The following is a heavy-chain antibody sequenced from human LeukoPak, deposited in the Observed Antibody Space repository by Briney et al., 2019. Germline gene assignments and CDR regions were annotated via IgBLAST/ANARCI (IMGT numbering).Heavy chain of an antibody. J-gene: IGHJ2*01. Sequence: PGGSLRLSCAASGFTFSSYSMNWVRQAPGKGLEWVSSSSSSSSYIYYADSVKGRFTISRDNAKNSLYLQMNSLRAEDTAVYYCARKKPRWYFDLWGRGTLVTVSS. CDR3: ARKKPRWYFDL. V-gene: IGHV3-21*01. D-gene: IGHD1-14*01. CDR2: SSSSSSYI. CDR1: GFTFSSYS.